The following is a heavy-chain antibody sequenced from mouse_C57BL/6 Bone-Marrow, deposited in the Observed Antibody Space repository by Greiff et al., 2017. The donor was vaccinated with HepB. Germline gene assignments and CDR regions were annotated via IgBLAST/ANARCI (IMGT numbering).Heavy chain of an antibody. CDR1: GFTFSNYW. V-gene: IGHV6-3*01. D-gene: IGHD4-1*01. Sequence: EVKLMESGGGLVQPGGSMKLSCVASGFTFSNYWMNWVRQSPEKGLEWVAQIRLKSDNYATHYAESVKGRFTISRDDSKSSVYLQMNNLRAEDTGIYYCAKLGRGPWFAYWGQGTLVTVSA. CDR3: AKLGRGPWFAY. CDR2: IRLKSDNYAT. J-gene: IGHJ3*01.